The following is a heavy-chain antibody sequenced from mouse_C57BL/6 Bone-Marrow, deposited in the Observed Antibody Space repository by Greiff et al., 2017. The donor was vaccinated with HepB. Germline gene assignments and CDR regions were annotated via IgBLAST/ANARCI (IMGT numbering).Heavy chain of an antibody. V-gene: IGHV2-2*01. CDR3: AGKYDEGYFDV. J-gene: IGHJ1*03. CDR2: IWSGGST. Sequence: VQLVESGPGLVQPSQSLSITCTVSGFSLTSYGVHWVRQSPGKGLEWLGVIWSGGSTDYNAAFISRLRISKDKSKSQVFFKMHSLQAGDTAIYYCAGKYDEGYFDVWGTGTTVTVSS. CDR1: GFSLTSYG. D-gene: IGHD2-12*01.